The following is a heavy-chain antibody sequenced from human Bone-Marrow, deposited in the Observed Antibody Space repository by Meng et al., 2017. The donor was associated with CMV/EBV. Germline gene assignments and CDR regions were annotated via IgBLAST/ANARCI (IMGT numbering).Heavy chain of an antibody. CDR1: GFTFSSYS. CDR2: IYSGGSST. J-gene: IGHJ6*02. V-gene: IGHV3-23*03. Sequence: GGSLRLSCAASGFTFSSYSMNWVRQAPGKGLEWVSVIYSGGSSTYYADSVKGRFTISRDNSKNTLYLQMNSLRAEDTAVYYCAKGEYDILTGYYHTYYYYGMDVWGQGTTVTVSS. D-gene: IGHD3-9*01. CDR3: AKGEYDILTGYYHTYYYYGMDV.